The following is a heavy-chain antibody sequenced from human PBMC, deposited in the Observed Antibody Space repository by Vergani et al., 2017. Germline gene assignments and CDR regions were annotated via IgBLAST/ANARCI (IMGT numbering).Heavy chain of an antibody. J-gene: IGHJ6*03. CDR2: IYYSGST. V-gene: IGHV4-59*01. D-gene: IGHD6-6*01. Sequence: QVQLQESGPGLVKPSETLSLTCTVSGGSISSYYWSWIRQPPGKGLEWIGYIYYSGSTNYNPSLKSRVTISVDTSKNQFSLKLSSVTAADTAVYYCARGRYSSSSVAAYYYYYMDVWGKGTTVTVSS. CDR3: ARGRYSSSSVAAYYYYYMDV. CDR1: GGSISSYY.